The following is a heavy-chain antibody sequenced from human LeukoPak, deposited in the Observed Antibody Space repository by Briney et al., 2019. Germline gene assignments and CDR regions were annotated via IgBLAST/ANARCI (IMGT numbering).Heavy chain of an antibody. J-gene: IGHJ4*02. D-gene: IGHD3-3*01. Sequence: ASVKVSCKASGYSFTGYYMHWGRPAPGQGLEWMGWINPNSGGTNYAQKSQGRVTTTRDTSTSTAYMELSRLRSEDTAVYYCAAVPLRCMEWLAFDYWGQGTLVTVSS. CDR2: INPNSGGT. V-gene: IGHV1-2*02. CDR3: AAVPLRCMEWLAFDY. CDR1: GYSFTGYY.